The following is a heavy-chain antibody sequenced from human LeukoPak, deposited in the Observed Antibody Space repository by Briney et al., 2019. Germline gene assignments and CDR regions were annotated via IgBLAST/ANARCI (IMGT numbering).Heavy chain of an antibody. CDR3: ARSPGYSSGWGVP. D-gene: IGHD6-19*01. V-gene: IGHV4-34*01. CDR1: GGSFSGYY. CDR2: INHSGST. J-gene: IGHJ5*02. Sequence: SETLSLTCAVYGGSFSGYYWSWIRQPPGKGLEWIGEINHSGSTNYNPSLKSRVPISVDTSKNQFSLKLSSVTAADTAVYYCARSPGYSSGWGVPWGQGTLVTVSS.